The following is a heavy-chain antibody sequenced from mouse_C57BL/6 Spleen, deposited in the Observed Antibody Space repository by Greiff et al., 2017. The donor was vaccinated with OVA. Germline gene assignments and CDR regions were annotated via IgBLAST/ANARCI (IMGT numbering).Heavy chain of an antibody. CDR2: IDPSDSYT. V-gene: IGHV1-69*01. Sequence: QVHVKQPGAELVMPGASVKLSCKASGYTFTSYWMHWVKQRPGQGLEWIGEIDPSDSYTNYNQKFKGKSTLTVDKSSSTAYMQLSSLTSEDSAVYYCARRGLLPYYFDYWGQGTTLTVSS. J-gene: IGHJ2*01. D-gene: IGHD2-3*01. CDR3: ARRGLLPYYFDY. CDR1: GYTFTSYW.